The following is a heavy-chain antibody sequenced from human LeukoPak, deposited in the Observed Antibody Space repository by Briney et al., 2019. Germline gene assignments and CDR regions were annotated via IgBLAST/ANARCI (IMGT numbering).Heavy chain of an antibody. V-gene: IGHV3-33*03. CDR1: GFTFSSYG. D-gene: IGHD1-26*01. J-gene: IGHJ6*02. CDR2: IWYDGSNK. Sequence: PGRSLRLSCAASGFTFSSYGMHWVRQAPGKGLEWVAVIWYDGSNKYYADSVKGRFTISRDNAKNSLYLQMNSLRAEDTAVYYCFTLLSDMDVWGQGTTVTVSS. CDR3: FTLLSDMDV.